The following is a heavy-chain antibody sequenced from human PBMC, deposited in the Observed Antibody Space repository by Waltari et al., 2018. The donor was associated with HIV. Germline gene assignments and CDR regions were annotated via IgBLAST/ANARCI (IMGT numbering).Heavy chain of an antibody. Sequence: EVQLVESGGGLVQPGGSLRLSCDASGFTFSTYWMPWVRQAPGKGLEWLANIKQDGSEKYYADSVKVRFTVSRDNNKKSLYLQMSSLRAEDTAVYYCARDLKDYDFWSPVDVWGQGTTVTVSS. J-gene: IGHJ6*02. D-gene: IGHD3-3*01. V-gene: IGHV3-7*01. CDR2: IKQDGSEK. CDR3: ARDLKDYDFWSPVDV. CDR1: GFTFSTYW.